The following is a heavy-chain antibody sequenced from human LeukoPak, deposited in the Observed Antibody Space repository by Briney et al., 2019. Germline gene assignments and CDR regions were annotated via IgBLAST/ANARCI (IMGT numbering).Heavy chain of an antibody. CDR2: ISAYNGNT. D-gene: IGHD2-8*01. CDR3: ARDYVDDIPMIKDY. CDR1: GYTFTSYG. Sequence: ASVKVSCKASGYTFTSYGISWVRQAPGQGLEWMGWISAYNGNTNYAQKLQGSVTMTRDTSTSTVYMELSSLRSEDTAVYYCARDYVDDIPMIKDYWGQGTLVTVSS. J-gene: IGHJ4*02. V-gene: IGHV1-18*01.